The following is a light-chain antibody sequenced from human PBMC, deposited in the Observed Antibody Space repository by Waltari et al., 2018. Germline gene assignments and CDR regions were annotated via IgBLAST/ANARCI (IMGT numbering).Light chain of an antibody. Sequence: QSALTQPASVSGSPGQSISISCTGSSTDLGSSTLVSWYQHHPDKAPKLLICEGTERPSGISHRFSGSKSGNTASLTISTLQAEDEADYYCFSYADGRSLVFGGGTKVTVL. V-gene: IGLV2-23*01. J-gene: IGLJ2*01. CDR1: STDLGSSTL. CDR2: EGT. CDR3: FSYADGRSLV.